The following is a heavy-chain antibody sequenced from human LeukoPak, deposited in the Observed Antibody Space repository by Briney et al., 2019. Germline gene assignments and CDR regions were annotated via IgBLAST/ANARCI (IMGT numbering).Heavy chain of an antibody. CDR1: GGSISSSSYY. V-gene: IGHV4-39*01. Sequence: SETLSLTCTVSGGSISSSSYYWGWIRQPPGTGLEWIGSIYYSGNTYYNPSLKSRVTISVDTSKNQFSLRLSSVTAADTAVYYCARLGGAFDIWGQATMVTVSS. CDR3: ARLGGAFDI. J-gene: IGHJ3*02. CDR2: IYYSGNT. D-gene: IGHD1-26*01.